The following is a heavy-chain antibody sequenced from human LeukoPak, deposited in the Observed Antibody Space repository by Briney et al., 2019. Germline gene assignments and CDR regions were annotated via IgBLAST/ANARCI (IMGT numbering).Heavy chain of an antibody. J-gene: IGHJ4*02. Sequence: GASVKVSCKASGYTFTSYYMHWVRQAPGQGLEWMGIINPSGGSTSYAQKFQGRVTMTRDTSTSTVYMELSSLRSEDTAVYYCARAYDSSGLRKYYFDYWGQGTLVTVSS. D-gene: IGHD3-22*01. CDR2: INPSGGST. CDR3: ARAYDSSGLRKYYFDY. V-gene: IGHV1-46*01. CDR1: GYTFTSYY.